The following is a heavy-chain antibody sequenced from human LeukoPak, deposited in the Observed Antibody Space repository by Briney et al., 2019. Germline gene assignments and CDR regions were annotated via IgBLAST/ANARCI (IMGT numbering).Heavy chain of an antibody. CDR3: ARDSSEYYYDSSGHDY. CDR2: ISSSSNYI. V-gene: IGHV3-21*01. Sequence: PGGSLRLSCAASGFTFSTYGMPWVRQAPGKGLEWVSSISSSSNYIYYTDSMKGRFTISRDNAKNSLFLQMNSLRAEDTAVYYCARDSSEYYYDSSGHDYWGQGTLVTVSS. CDR1: GFTFSTYG. J-gene: IGHJ4*02. D-gene: IGHD3-22*01.